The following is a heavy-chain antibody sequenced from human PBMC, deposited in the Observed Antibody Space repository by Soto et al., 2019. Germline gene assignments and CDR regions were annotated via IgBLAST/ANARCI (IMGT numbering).Heavy chain of an antibody. D-gene: IGHD1-26*01. CDR1: GFTFSSFW. V-gene: IGHV3-74*01. CDR3: ARFGRVWELVT. Sequence: EVQLVESGGGLVQPGGSLRLSCAASGFTFSSFWLHWVRQVPGKGLVWVSRINTDGSSTSYADSVKGRFTISRDNAKNTVYLQMTTLRAEATAVYYCARFGRVWELVTWGQGTLVTVSS. J-gene: IGHJ4*02. CDR2: INTDGSST.